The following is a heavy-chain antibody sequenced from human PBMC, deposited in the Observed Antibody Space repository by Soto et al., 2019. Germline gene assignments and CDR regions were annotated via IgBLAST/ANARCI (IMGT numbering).Heavy chain of an antibody. J-gene: IGHJ4*02. CDR1: GFTFSSYG. D-gene: IGHD6-6*01. V-gene: IGHV3-33*01. Sequence: QVQLVESGGGVVQPGRSLRLSCAACGFTFSSYGMHWVRQAPGKGLERVAVIWYEGSNNYYADSVKGRFTISRDNSKNPLYLQMNSLRAEDTAVYYWARAGRVGAARPTLIDYWGQGTLVTVSS. CDR3: ARAGRVGAARPTLIDY. CDR2: IWYEGSNN.